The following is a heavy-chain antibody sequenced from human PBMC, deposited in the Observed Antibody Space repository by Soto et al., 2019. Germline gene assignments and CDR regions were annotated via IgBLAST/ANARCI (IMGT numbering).Heavy chain of an antibody. CDR2: ITGSGTNT. CDR1: GFTFSTYS. J-gene: IGHJ4*02. CDR3: AKERGARGYFDY. V-gene: IGHV3-23*01. D-gene: IGHD6-6*01. Sequence: EVQFLESGGGWVQPGGSLRLSCAASGFTFSTYSMSWVRQAPGQGLEWVSAITGSGTNTYYVDSAKGRFTISRDNSKNTLYLQMTSLRAEDTAVYYCAKERGARGYFDYWGQGTLVTVPS.